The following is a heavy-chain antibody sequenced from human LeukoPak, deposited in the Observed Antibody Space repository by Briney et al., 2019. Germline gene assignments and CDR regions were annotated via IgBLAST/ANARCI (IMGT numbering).Heavy chain of an antibody. CDR3: ARDYCTNGVCAEYFQH. CDR2: TKQDGSEK. Sequence: GGSLRLSCAASGFTFSSYWMNWVRQAPGKGLEWVANTKQDGSEKHYVDSVKGRFTISRDNAKNSLYLQMNSLRAEDTAVYYCARDYCTNGVCAEYFQHWGQGTLVTVSS. CDR1: GFTFSSYW. J-gene: IGHJ1*01. V-gene: IGHV3-7*05. D-gene: IGHD2-8*01.